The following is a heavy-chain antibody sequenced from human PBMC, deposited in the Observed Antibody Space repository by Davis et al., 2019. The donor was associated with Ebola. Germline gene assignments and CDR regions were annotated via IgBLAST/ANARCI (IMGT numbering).Heavy chain of an antibody. CDR3: ARDWGMVRSAGWFDP. Sequence: ASVKVSCKASGYTFTSYGITWVRQAPGQGLEWMGWINPHNGNTNYAQNVQGRVTMTTDTSTSTAYMEVGILRSDDTAVYYCARDWGMVRSAGWFDPWGQGTPVTASS. D-gene: IGHD3-10*01. CDR2: INPHNGNT. J-gene: IGHJ5*02. CDR1: GYTFTSYG. V-gene: IGHV1-18*04.